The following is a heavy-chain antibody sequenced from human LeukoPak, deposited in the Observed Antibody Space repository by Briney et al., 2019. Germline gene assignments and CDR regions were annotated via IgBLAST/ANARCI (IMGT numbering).Heavy chain of an antibody. CDR2: IRYDGGNA. D-gene: IGHD3-10*01. CDR1: GFTFSNNA. V-gene: IGHV3-30*02. CDR3: AKGDYYGSCLDY. Sequence: PGGSLRLSCAASGFTFSNNAMHWVRQAPGKGLVWVAYIRYDGGNAYYVDSVKGRFTISRDNSKDTLYLQMNGLRPEDTAVYFCAKGDYYGSCLDYWGQGAPVTVSS. J-gene: IGHJ4*02.